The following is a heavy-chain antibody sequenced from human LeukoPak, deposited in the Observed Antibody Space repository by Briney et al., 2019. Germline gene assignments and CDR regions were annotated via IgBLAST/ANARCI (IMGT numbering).Heavy chain of an antibody. J-gene: IGHJ4*02. CDR2: ISYDGSNK. D-gene: IGHD6-19*01. Sequence: GGSLRLSCAASGFTFSSYAMHWVRQAPGKGLEWVAVISYDGSNKYYADSVKGRFTISRDNSKNTLYLQMNSLRAEDTAVYYCARALGWNYFDYWGQGTLVTVSS. CDR3: ARALGWNYFDY. V-gene: IGHV3-30-3*01. CDR1: GFTFSSYA.